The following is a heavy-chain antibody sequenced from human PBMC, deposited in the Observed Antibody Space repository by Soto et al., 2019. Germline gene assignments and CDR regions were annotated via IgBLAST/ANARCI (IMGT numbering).Heavy chain of an antibody. Sequence: GESLKISCAASGFTFSDHYMDWVRQAPGKGLEWVSRSRNKAHTYTTEYAASVKGRFTISRDDSKDSLFLQMNSLKTEDTAVYYCSRVFGSSWNQAFFDYWGQGTLVTVSS. J-gene: IGHJ4*02. CDR2: SRNKAHTYTT. CDR3: SRVFGSSWNQAFFDY. V-gene: IGHV3-72*01. CDR1: GFTFSDHY. D-gene: IGHD6-13*01.